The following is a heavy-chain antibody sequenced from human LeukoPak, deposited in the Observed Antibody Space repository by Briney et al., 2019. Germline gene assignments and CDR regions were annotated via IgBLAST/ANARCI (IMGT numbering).Heavy chain of an antibody. Sequence: GGSLRLSCAASGFTFSSYAMSWVRQAPGKGLEWVSAISGSGGSTYYADSVKGRFTISRDNSKNTLYLQMNNLRVEDTAVYYCASRVSGVVSIDYWGQGTLVTVSS. CDR2: ISGSGGST. J-gene: IGHJ4*02. D-gene: IGHD2-15*01. CDR1: GFTFSSYA. CDR3: ASRVSGVVSIDY. V-gene: IGHV3-23*01.